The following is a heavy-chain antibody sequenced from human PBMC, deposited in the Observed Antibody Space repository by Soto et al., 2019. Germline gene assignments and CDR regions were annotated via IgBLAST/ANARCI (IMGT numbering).Heavy chain of an antibody. CDR1: GGPISSYY. Sequence: KPSETLSLTCTVSGGPISSYYWTWIRQPPGKGLEWIGYVYYSGGTNYNPSLQSRVTISVDTSKSQFSLNLSSVTAADTAVYYCARNHRYNRGWYESWGQGIRVTVSS. J-gene: IGHJ5*01. CDR2: VYYSGGT. CDR3: ARNHRYNRGWYES. D-gene: IGHD1-20*01. V-gene: IGHV4-59*01.